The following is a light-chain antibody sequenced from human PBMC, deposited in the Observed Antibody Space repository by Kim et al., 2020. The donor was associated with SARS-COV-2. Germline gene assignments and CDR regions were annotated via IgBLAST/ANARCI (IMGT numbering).Light chain of an antibody. CDR3: NSRDSSGNHLV. Sequence: SSELTQDPAVSVALGQTVRITCQGDSLRNYYASWYQQKPRQAPVVVIYGRNDRPSGIPDRFSGSNSGNTASLTITGAQAEDKANYYCNSRDSSGNHLVFGGGTQLTVL. V-gene: IGLV3-19*01. CDR1: SLRNYY. J-gene: IGLJ3*02. CDR2: GRN.